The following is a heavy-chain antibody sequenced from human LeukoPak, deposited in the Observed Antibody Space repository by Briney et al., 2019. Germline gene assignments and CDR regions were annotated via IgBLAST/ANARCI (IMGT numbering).Heavy chain of an antibody. J-gene: IGHJ4*02. V-gene: IGHV4-31*03. Sequence: PSETLSLTCTVSGGSISSGGYYWSWIRQHPGKGLEWIGYIYYSGSTYYNPSLKSRVTISVDTSKNQFSLKLSSVTAADTAVYYCARGVGSVTYDSSGFGERYYFDYWGQGTLVTVSS. CDR3: ARGVGSVTYDSSGFGERYYFDY. D-gene: IGHD3-22*01. CDR1: GGSISSGGYY. CDR2: IYYSGST.